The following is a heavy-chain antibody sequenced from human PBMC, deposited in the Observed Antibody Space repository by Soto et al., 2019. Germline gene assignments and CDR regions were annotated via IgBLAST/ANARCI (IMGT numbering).Heavy chain of an antibody. CDR1: GYTFTTDG. D-gene: IGHD3-16*01. J-gene: IGHJ4*02. Sequence: QVQLVQSGGEVKKPGASVKVYCKTSGYTFTTDGISWVRQAPGQGLEWLGWISAYSGKTHYAQKFQGKVTMTTDTSTNTAYLELRSLRSDDTAVYYCARDPYLGDHQYWGQGTLVTVSS. CDR2: ISAYSGKT. V-gene: IGHV1-18*01. CDR3: ARDPYLGDHQY.